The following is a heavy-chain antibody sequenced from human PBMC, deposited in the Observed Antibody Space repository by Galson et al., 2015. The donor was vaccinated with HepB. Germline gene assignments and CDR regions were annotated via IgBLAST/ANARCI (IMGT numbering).Heavy chain of an antibody. V-gene: IGHV1-24*01. Sequence: SVKVSCKVSGYTLTELSMHWVRQAPGKGLEWMGGFDPEDGETIYAQKFQGRVTMTEDTSTDTAYMELSSLRSEDTAVYYCATWPYSSSSSHGAHKFDPWGQGTLVTVSS. CDR1: GYTLTELS. J-gene: IGHJ5*02. CDR3: ATWPYSSSSSHGAHKFDP. CDR2: FDPEDGET. D-gene: IGHD6-6*01.